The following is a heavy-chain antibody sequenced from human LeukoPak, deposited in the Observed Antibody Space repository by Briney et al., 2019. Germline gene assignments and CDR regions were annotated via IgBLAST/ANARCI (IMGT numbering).Heavy chain of an antibody. CDR2: IYYSGST. V-gene: IGHV4-30-4*08. D-gene: IGHD1-26*01. Sequence: SETLSLTCTVSGGSISSGDYYWSWIRQPPGKGLEWVGYIYYSGSTYYNPSLKSRVTISVDTSKNQFSLKLSSVTAADTAVYYCARVYTSWELSAPFVDYWGQGTLVTVSS. CDR1: GGSISSGDYY. CDR3: ARVYTSWELSAPFVDY. J-gene: IGHJ4*02.